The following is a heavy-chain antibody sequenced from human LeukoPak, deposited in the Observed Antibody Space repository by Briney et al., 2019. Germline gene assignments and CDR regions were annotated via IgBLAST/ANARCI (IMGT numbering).Heavy chain of an antibody. J-gene: IGHJ4*02. CDR1: GYTFTTYD. Sequence: ASVKVSCKASGYTFTTYDINWVRQATGQGLEWMGWMNPNSGNTGYAQKFQGRVTMTRNTSKSTAYMELSSLRSEDTAVYYCARAPNHDILTGYYIDYWGQGTLVTVSS. V-gene: IGHV1-8*01. CDR3: ARAPNHDILTGYYIDY. CDR2: MNPNSGNT. D-gene: IGHD3-9*01.